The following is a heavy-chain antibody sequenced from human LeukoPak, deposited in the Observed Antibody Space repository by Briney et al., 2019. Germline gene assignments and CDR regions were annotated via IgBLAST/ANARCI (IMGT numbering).Heavy chain of an antibody. CDR1: GGSISGGGCY. V-gene: IGHV4-30-2*01. CDR2: IYHSGST. J-gene: IGHJ4*02. D-gene: IGHD2-21*01. CDR3: ARESSCGGDCLLFDY. Sequence: PSETLSLTCTVSGGSISGGGCYWSWIRQPPGKGLEWIGYIYHSGSTYYNPSLKSRVTVSVDRSKNQFSLKLSSVTAADTAVYYCARESSCGGDCLLFDYWGQGTLVTVSS.